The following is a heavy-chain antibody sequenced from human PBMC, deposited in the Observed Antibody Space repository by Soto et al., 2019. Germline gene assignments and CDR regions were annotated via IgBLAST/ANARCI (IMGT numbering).Heavy chain of an antibody. D-gene: IGHD3-3*01. CDR3: AKDNSFNFWSGPRMDV. CDR1: GFTFSSYA. V-gene: IGHV3-23*01. CDR2: ISGSGGST. Sequence: EVQLLESGGGLVQPGGSLRLSCAASGFTFSSYARSWVRQSPGKGLEWVSAISGSGGSTYYADSVKGRFTISRDNSKNTLDLQMNSLRAEDTAVYYCAKDNSFNFWSGPRMDVWGHGTTVTVSS. J-gene: IGHJ6*02.